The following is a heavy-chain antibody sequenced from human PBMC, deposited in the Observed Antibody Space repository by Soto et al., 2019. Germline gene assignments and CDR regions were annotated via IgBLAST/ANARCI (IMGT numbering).Heavy chain of an antibody. CDR2: MNPNSGNT. CDR1: GYTFTSCD. V-gene: IGHV1-8*01. D-gene: IGHD3-3*01. J-gene: IGHJ6*03. CDR3: ARRGTGFWSGYSYYYYYMDV. Sequence: GASVKVSCKASGYTFTSCDINWVRQATGQGLEWMGWMNPNSGNTGYAQKFQGRVTMTRNTSISTAYTELSSLRSEDTAVYYCARRGTGFWSGYSYYYYYMDVWGKGTTVTVSS.